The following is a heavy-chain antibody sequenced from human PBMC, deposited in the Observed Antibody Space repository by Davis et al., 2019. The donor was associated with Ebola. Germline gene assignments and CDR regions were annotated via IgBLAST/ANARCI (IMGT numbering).Heavy chain of an antibody. CDR3: ARIRGVVVAANNWFDP. Sequence: SGPTLVKPTQTLTLTCTFSGFSLSTSGMCVSWIRQPPGKALEWLALIDWDDDKYYSTSLKTRLTISKDTSKNQVVLTMTNIDPVDTATYYCARIRGVVVAANNWFDPWGQGTLVTVSS. CDR1: GFSLSTSGMC. CDR2: IDWDDDK. J-gene: IGHJ5*02. D-gene: IGHD2-15*01. V-gene: IGHV2-70*01.